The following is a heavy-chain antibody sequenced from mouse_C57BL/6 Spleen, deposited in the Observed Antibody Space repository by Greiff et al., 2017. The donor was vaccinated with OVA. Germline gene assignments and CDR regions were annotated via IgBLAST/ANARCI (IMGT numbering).Heavy chain of an antibody. Sequence: EVNVVESGGGLVKPGGSLKLSCAASGFTFSDYGMHWVRQAPEKGLEWVAYISSGSSTIYYADTVKGRFTISRDNAKNTLFLQMTSLRSEDTAMYYCARPPYSNYGGYAMDYWGQGTSVTVSS. CDR1: GFTFSDYG. J-gene: IGHJ4*01. V-gene: IGHV5-17*01. CDR3: ARPPYSNYGGYAMDY. D-gene: IGHD2-5*01. CDR2: ISSGSSTI.